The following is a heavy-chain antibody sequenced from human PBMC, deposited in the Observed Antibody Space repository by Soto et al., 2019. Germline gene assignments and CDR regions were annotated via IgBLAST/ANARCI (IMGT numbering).Heavy chain of an antibody. V-gene: IGHV4-34*01. CDR1: GGSFSGYY. Sequence: PSETLSLTCAVYGGSFSGYYWSWIRQPPGKGLEWIGEINHSGSTNYNPSLKSRVTISVDTSKNQFSLKLSSVTAADTAVYYCARNLKRSSPRYSYYMDVWGKGTTVTVYS. J-gene: IGHJ6*03. D-gene: IGHD1-26*01. CDR3: ARNLKRSSPRYSYYMDV. CDR2: INHSGST.